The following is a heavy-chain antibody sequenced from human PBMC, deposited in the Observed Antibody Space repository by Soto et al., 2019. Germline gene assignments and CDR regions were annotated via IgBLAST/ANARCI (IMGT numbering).Heavy chain of an antibody. CDR2: MNPNSGNT. J-gene: IGHJ4*02. Sequence: QVQLVQSGAEVKKPGASVKVSCKASGYTFTSYDINWVRQDTGQGLEWMGWMNPNSGNTNYAQKFQGRVTMHRNTSISTAYMELSSLRSEDTAVYYCARGHSSSWYVCDYWGQGTLVNVSS. D-gene: IGHD6-13*01. V-gene: IGHV1-8*01. CDR3: ARGHSSSWYVCDY. CDR1: GYTFTSYD.